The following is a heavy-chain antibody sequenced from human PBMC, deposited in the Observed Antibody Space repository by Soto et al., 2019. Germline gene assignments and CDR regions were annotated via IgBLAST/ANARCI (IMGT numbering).Heavy chain of an antibody. CDR2: IYYSGST. CDR1: GGSISSYY. D-gene: IGHD2-15*01. J-gene: IGHJ5*02. CDR3: ARASSSGGSIDVYRVGWFDP. Sequence: PSETLSLTCTVSGGSISSYYWSWIRQPPGKGLEWIGYIYYSGSTNYNPSLKSRVTISVDTSKNQFSLKLSSVTAADTAVYYCARASSSGGSIDVYRVGWFDPWGQGTLVTVSS. V-gene: IGHV4-59*01.